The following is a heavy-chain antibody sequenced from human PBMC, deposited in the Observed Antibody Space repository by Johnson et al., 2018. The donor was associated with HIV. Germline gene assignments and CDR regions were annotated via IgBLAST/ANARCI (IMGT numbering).Heavy chain of an antibody. CDR2: IWYDGTNK. CDR3: ARDALQQLVPRGAFNL. Sequence: QEQLVESGGGVVQPGKSLRLSCAASGFTFSDFGMHWVRQAPGKGLEWVAVIWYDGTNKNYVDSVKGRFTISRDNSKNTLYLQMSSRRAEAPAVYYCARDALQQLVPRGAFNLWGQGTMVTVSS. V-gene: IGHV3-33*01. CDR1: GFTFSDFG. J-gene: IGHJ3*01. D-gene: IGHD6-13*01.